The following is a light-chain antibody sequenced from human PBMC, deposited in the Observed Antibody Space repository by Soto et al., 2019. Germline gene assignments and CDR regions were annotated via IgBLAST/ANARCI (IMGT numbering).Light chain of an antibody. Sequence: DIQMTQSPSSLSASVGDTVTITCQASQDITNQINWYQQRPGKAPNLLIYDASHLETGVPSRSSGSGSGTYFTLTITSLQPEDIATYYCQKHDGVPQFGPGTKVDF. CDR3: QKHDGVPQ. V-gene: IGKV1-33*01. CDR2: DAS. J-gene: IGKJ3*01. CDR1: QDITNQ.